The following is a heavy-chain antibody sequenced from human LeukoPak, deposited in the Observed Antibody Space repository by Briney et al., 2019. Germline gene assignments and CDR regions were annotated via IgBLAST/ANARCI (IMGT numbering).Heavy chain of an antibody. J-gene: IGHJ4*02. D-gene: IGHD3-16*01. CDR1: GGSISSSSYY. CDR3: ARHRFGHLFDS. CDR2: IYYSGTT. V-gene: IGHV4-61*05. Sequence: SETLSLTCTVSGGSISSSSYYWGWIRQPPGKGLEWIGYIYYSGTTNYNPSLKSRVTISVDTSKNQFSLKLSSVTAADTAVYYCARHRFGHLFDSWGQGILVVVSS.